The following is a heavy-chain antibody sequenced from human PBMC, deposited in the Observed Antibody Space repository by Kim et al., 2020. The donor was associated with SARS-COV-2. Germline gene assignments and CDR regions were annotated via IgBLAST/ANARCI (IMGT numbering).Heavy chain of an antibody. D-gene: IGHD6-13*01. Sequence: SETLSLTCTVSGGSISSYYWSWIRQPPGKGLEWIGYIYYSGSTNYNPSLKSRVTISVDTSKNQFSLKLSSVTAADTAVYYCARERAAAGSGFDPWGQGTLVTVSS. CDR3: ARERAAAGSGFDP. CDR1: GGSISSYY. V-gene: IGHV4-59*01. CDR2: IYYSGST. J-gene: IGHJ5*02.